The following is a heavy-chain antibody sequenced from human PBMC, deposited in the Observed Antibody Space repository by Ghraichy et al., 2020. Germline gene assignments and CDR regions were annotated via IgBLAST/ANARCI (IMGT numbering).Heavy chain of an antibody. CDR2: IYYTGNT. D-gene: IGHD3-22*01. CDR1: GGSMSSYY. J-gene: IGHJ4*02. V-gene: IGHV4-59*01. CDR3: ARGGSGYPFDY. Sequence: GSLSLTCTVSGGSMSSYYWSWIRQPPGKGLEWIGYIYYTGNTNYNPSLRSRATISIDMSKNQFSLKVSSVTTADTAVYYCARGGSGYPFDYWGQGTLVTVSA.